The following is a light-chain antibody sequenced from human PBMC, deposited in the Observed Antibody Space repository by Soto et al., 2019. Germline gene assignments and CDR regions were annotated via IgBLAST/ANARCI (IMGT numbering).Light chain of an antibody. J-gene: IGKJ1*01. Sequence: DIQMTQSPSSLSRSVGDRVTITCRASQTISSWLAWYQQKPGKAPKLLIYEASTLKSGVPSRFSGSGSGTEFTLTISSLQPDDFATYYCQHYNSYSEAFGQGTKVDI. CDR3: QHYNSYSEA. V-gene: IGKV1-5*03. CDR2: EAS. CDR1: QTISSW.